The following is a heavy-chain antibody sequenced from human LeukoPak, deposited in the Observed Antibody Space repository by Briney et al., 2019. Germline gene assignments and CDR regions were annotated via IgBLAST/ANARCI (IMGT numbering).Heavy chain of an antibody. CDR1: GFTFSGYW. CDR2: IKQEGSEK. V-gene: IGHV3-7*01. D-gene: IGHD4-17*01. Sequence: PGGSLRLSCAASGFTFSGYWMSWVRQAPGKGLEWVANIKQEGSEKYYVDSVKGRFTISRDNAKNSLYLQMNSLRAEDTAVYYCARDFNQRALYGDPICWGQGTLVIVSS. J-gene: IGHJ4*02. CDR3: ARDFNQRALYGDPIC.